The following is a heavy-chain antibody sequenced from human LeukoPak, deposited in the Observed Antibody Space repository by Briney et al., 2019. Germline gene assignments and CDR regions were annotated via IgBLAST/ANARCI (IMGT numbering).Heavy chain of an antibody. D-gene: IGHD4-17*01. Sequence: GGSLRLSCAASGFTVSSNYMSWVRQAPGKGLEWVSVIYSGGTTYNADSVKGRFTISRDNSNNTLYLQMNSLRAEDTAVYYCARGPVTRFEIWGQGTMVTVSS. V-gene: IGHV3-53*01. CDR3: ARGPVTRFEI. J-gene: IGHJ3*02. CDR1: GFTVSSNY. CDR2: IYSGGTT.